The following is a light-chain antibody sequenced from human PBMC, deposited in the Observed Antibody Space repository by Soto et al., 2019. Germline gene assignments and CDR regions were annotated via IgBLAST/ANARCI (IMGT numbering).Light chain of an antibody. J-gene: IGLJ3*02. V-gene: IGLV1-47*01. CDR2: RNN. CDR1: SSNIVSNY. CDR3: AAWDDSLSGWV. Sequence: QSVLTQPPSASGTPEQRVTISCSGSSSNIVSNYVYWYQQLPGTAPKLLIYRNNQRPSGVTDRFSGSKSGTSASLAISGLRSEDEADYYCAAWDDSLSGWVFGGGTKLTVL.